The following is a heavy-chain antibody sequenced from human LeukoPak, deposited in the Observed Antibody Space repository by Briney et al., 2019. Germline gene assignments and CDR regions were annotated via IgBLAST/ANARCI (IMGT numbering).Heavy chain of an antibody. CDR1: GFTFSSYA. V-gene: IGHV3-23*01. CDR2: ISGSGGST. Sequence: GGSLRLSCAASGFTFSSYAMSWVRQAPGKGLEWVSAISGSGGSTYYADSVKGRFTISRDDSKNTLYLQMNSLRAEDTAVYYCAKDGYDFWSGYYGWGQGTLVTVSS. CDR3: AKDGYDFWSGYYG. J-gene: IGHJ4*02. D-gene: IGHD3-3*01.